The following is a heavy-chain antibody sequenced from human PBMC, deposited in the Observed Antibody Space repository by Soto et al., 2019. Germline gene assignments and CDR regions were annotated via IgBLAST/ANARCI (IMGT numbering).Heavy chain of an antibody. Sequence: PGXSLRLSCAASGFTFSTHSINWVRQAPGKGLEWISYITSSSGTMYADSVKGRFTISRDNAKNSLYLQMNSLRAEDTAVYFCVGEVGFQLIYWGQGTLVTVSS. V-gene: IGHV3-48*01. CDR3: VGEVGFQLIY. CDR1: GFTFSTHS. CDR2: ITSSSGTM. D-gene: IGHD2-2*01. J-gene: IGHJ4*02.